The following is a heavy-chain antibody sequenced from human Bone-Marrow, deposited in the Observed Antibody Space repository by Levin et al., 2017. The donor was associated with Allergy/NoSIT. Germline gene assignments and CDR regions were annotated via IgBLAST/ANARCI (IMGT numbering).Heavy chain of an antibody. J-gene: IGHJ2*01. V-gene: IGHV3-33*01. D-gene: IGHD3-9*01. Sequence: GGSLRLSCAASGFTFSSYGMHWVRQAPGKGLEWVAVIWYDGSNKYYADSVKGRFTISRDNSKNTLYLQMNSLRAEDTAVYYCARGRYDILTPLSGPYWYFDLWGRGTLVTVSS. CDR2: IWYDGSNK. CDR3: ARGRYDILTPLSGPYWYFDL. CDR1: GFTFSSYG.